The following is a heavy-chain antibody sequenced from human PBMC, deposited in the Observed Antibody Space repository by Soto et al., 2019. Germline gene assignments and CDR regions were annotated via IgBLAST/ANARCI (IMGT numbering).Heavy chain of an antibody. CDR3: ARVDYDSRDFDY. Sequence: SETLSLTCTVSGGSISSYYWSWIRQPPGKGLEWIGYIYYSGSTNYNPSLKSRVTISVDTSKNQFSLKLNSMTAADTAVYYCARVDYDSRDFDYWGQGTLVTVSS. CDR2: IYYSGST. D-gene: IGHD3-22*01. V-gene: IGHV4-59*08. J-gene: IGHJ4*02. CDR1: GGSISSYY.